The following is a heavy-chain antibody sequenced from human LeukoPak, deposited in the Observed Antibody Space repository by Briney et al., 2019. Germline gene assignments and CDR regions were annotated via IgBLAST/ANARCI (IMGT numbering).Heavy chain of an antibody. CDR3: AKDRGVWAFDI. D-gene: IGHD3-10*01. CDR2: ISYDGSNK. CDR1: GFTFSSYD. Sequence: GGSLRLSCAASGFTFSSYDMHWVRQAPGKALEWVAVISYDGSNKDYADSVKGRLTISRDNSKNTLDLQMNSLRAEDTAVYYCAKDRGVWAFDIWGQGTMVTVSS. V-gene: IGHV3-30-3*01. J-gene: IGHJ3*02.